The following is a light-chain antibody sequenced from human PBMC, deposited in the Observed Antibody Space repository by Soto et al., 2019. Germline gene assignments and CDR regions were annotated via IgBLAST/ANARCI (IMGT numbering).Light chain of an antibody. J-gene: IGKJ1*01. CDR2: AAS. CDR1: QGIGNS. Sequence: DIQMTQSPSSLSASVGDRVTITCRASQGIGNSLAWYQHQPGKVPKLLIYAASTLLSGVPSRFRGSGSGTEFTLTISSLQPEDVAAYYCQKYDSVPHTFGQGTKVEIK. CDR3: QKYDSVPHT. V-gene: IGKV1-27*01.